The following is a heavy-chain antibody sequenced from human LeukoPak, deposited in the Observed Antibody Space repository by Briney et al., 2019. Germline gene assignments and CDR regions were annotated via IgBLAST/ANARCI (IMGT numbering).Heavy chain of an antibody. V-gene: IGHV4-4*07. CDR3: ARGRGYCDSCTNRFDA. CDR2: IYSSGNT. Sequence: PSETLSLTCTVTVGSICSDYWSWIRQPAGKGLEWIGRIYSSGNTNYNPSLESRVTMSLDTSKNQFSLRLSSVTAADTAVYFCARGRGYCDSCTNRFDAWGQGTLATVSS. CDR1: VGSICSDY. J-gene: IGHJ5*02. D-gene: IGHD3-22*01.